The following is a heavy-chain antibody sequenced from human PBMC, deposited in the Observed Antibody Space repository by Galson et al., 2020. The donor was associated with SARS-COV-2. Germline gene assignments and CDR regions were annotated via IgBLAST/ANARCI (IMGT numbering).Heavy chain of an antibody. CDR1: GFAFGNYA. CDR2: ISGDNDAE. Sequence: GGSLRLSCAASGFAFGNYAMYWFRQAPGRGLEWVSSISGDNDAEHYADSVKGRFTISRDNSKNTVFLQMNSLSAGDTAIYYFARESRSYGGHPDDYWGQGTLVTVSS. CDR3: ARESRSYGGHPDDY. D-gene: IGHD2-15*01. J-gene: IGHJ4*02. V-gene: IGHV3-23*01.